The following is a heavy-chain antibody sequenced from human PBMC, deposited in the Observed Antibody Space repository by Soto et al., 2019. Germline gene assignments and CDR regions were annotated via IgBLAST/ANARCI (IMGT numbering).Heavy chain of an antibody. CDR1: GFTFSSYP. V-gene: IGHV3-23*01. D-gene: IGHD5-12*01. CDR2: LSGGGGTT. CDR3: APALRSAYGPVES. Sequence: EVLLLESGGGLVQPGGSLRLSCAASGFTFSSYPMSWVRQAPGRGLEWVSGLSGGGGTTYYADSVKGRFTIFTDKSRGTLYLRMNSLTAGDTAFYDCAPALRSAYGPVESWGLGTLVTVSS. J-gene: IGHJ4*02.